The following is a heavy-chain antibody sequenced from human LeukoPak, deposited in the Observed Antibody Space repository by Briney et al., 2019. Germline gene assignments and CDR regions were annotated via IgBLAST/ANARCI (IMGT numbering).Heavy chain of an antibody. Sequence: GGSLRLSCAASGFTFRSYAMSWVRQAPGKGLEWVSVITDSGGNTFYADSVKGRFTISRDNAKNSLYLQMNSLRAEDTALYYCAKGRDGYNLWGQGTLVTVSS. CDR1: GFTFRSYA. J-gene: IGHJ4*02. D-gene: IGHD5-24*01. CDR3: AKGRDGYNL. V-gene: IGHV3-23*01. CDR2: ITDSGGNT.